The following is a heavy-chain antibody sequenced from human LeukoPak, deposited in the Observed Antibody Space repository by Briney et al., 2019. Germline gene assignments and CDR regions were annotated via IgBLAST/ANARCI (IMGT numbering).Heavy chain of an antibody. CDR2: INPSDGST. V-gene: IGHV1-46*01. Sequence: ASVKVSCKASGYSFTNYYTNWVRQAPGQGLEWMGIINPSDGSTSYTQKFQGRVTMTRDTSTSTVYMELSSLRSEDTAVYYCASFFPYGGDYHWGQGTLVTVSS. CDR3: ASFFPYGGDYH. J-gene: IGHJ5*02. D-gene: IGHD4-23*01. CDR1: GYSFTNYY.